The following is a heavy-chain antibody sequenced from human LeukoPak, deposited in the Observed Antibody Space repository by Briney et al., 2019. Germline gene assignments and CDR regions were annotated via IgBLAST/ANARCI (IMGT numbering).Heavy chain of an antibody. J-gene: IGHJ6*03. CDR2: IYTGGST. CDR3: ASAKNYYYYMDV. CDR1: EFTVSSNY. V-gene: IGHV3-53*01. Sequence: GGSLRLSCAASEFTVSSNYMSWVRQAPGKGLEWVSVIYTGGSTYYADSVKGRFTISRGNSKNTLYLQMNSLRAEDTAVYYCASAKNYYYYMDVWGKGTTVTVSS.